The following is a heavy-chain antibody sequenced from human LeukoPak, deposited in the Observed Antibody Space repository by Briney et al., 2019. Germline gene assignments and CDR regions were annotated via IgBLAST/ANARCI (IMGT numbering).Heavy chain of an antibody. Sequence: SETLSLTCTVSGGSISSSSYYWGWIRQPRGKGLEWIGSIYYSGSTYYNPSLKSRVTISVDTSKNQFSLKLSSVTAADTAVYYCARGFYDILTGATLAKFDPWGQGTLVTVSS. CDR3: ARGFYDILTGATLAKFDP. CDR1: GGSISSSSYY. V-gene: IGHV4-39*07. CDR2: IYYSGST. J-gene: IGHJ5*02. D-gene: IGHD3-9*01.